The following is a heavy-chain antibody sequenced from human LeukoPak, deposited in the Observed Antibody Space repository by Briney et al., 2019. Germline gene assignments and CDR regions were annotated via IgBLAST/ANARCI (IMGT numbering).Heavy chain of an antibody. D-gene: IGHD3-3*01. CDR2: INSDGGTT. V-gene: IGHV3-74*03. Sequence: GGSLRLSCAASGFTFINYWMHWVRQAPGKGLVWVSRINSDGGTTMYADSVKGRFTISRDNAKNTVYLQMNSLRAEDTAVYYCARRGGIHLEYFDYWGQGTLVTVSS. CDR1: GFTFINYW. CDR3: ARRGGIHLEYFDY. J-gene: IGHJ4*02.